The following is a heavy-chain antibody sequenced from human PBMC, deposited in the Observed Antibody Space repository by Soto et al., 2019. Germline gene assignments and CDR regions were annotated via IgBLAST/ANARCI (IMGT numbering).Heavy chain of an antibody. CDR3: ATDILGLCYYYYYGNDV. V-gene: IGHV1-24*01. CDR2: FDPEDGET. Sequence: ASVNVSWKVSGYTLPELSMHWVRQAPGKGLEWMGGFDPEDGETIYAQKFQGRVTMTEDTSTDTAYMELSSLRSEDTAVYYCATDILGLCYYYYYGNDVWGQRTTVSVS. J-gene: IGHJ6*02. CDR1: GYTLPELS. D-gene: IGHD3-16*01.